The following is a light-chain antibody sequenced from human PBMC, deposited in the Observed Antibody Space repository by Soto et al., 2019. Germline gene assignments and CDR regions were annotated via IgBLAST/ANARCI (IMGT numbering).Light chain of an antibody. V-gene: IGLV2-14*01. CDR2: EVS. J-gene: IGLJ1*01. CDR3: SSHTSTNTRV. Sequence: QSVLTQPASVSGSPGQSITISCTGTNSDVGGYNYVSWYQQHPGKVPKLMIYEVSNRPSGVSYRFSGSKSGNTASLTISGLQAEDEADYYCSSHTSTNTRVFGTGTRSPS. CDR1: NSDVGGYNY.